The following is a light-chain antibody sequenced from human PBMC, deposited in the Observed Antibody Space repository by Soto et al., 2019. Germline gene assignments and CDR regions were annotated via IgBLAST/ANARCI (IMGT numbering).Light chain of an antibody. CDR3: QQYNNWPPLT. CDR1: QSVSSN. Sequence: EIVMTQSPANLSVSAGARVTLSCRASQSVSSNLAWYQQKPGQAPRLLIYGASTRATGIPARFSGSGSGTDFTLTISSLQSEDFAVYYCQQYNNWPPLTFGGGTKVEIK. V-gene: IGKV3D-15*01. J-gene: IGKJ4*01. CDR2: GAS.